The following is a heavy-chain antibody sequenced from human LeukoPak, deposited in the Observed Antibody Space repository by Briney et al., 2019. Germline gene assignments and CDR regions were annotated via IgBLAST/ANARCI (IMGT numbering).Heavy chain of an antibody. J-gene: IGHJ6*03. CDR1: GFNFRRYG. D-gene: IGHD3-22*01. Sequence: GGSLRLSCATSGFNFRRYGVSWVRQAPGKGLEWVSAISDSGGKTYYADSVKGRFTISRDNSKNTLYLQMNSLRAEDTAVYFCAKGPILVDDYYYFYYMDVWGTGTTVTISS. V-gene: IGHV3-23*01. CDR3: AKGPILVDDYYYFYYMDV. CDR2: ISDSGGKT.